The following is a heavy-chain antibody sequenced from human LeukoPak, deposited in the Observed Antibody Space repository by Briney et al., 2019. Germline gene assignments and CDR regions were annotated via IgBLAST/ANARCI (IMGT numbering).Heavy chain of an antibody. J-gene: IGHJ4*02. CDR1: GFTFRNSA. CDR2: IIGNSVST. CDR3: AKGRRDGYNYPFFDS. V-gene: IGHV3-23*01. Sequence: PGGSLRLSCAVSGFTFRNSAMSWVRQAPGKGLEWVSNIIGNSVSTYYADFVKGRSTISRDNSNNTLFLQMNSLSADDTAIYFCAKGRRDGYNYPFFDSWGQGAWVIVSS. D-gene: IGHD5-24*01.